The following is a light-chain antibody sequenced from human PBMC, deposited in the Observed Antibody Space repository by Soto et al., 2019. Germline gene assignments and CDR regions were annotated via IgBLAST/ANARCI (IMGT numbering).Light chain of an antibody. CDR3: QQYGNSPLT. CDR2: GAS. J-gene: IGKJ2*01. V-gene: IGKV3-20*01. CDR1: QSVSNSY. Sequence: EIVLTQSPGTLSLSPGERASLSCRASQSVSNSYLAWYQQKPGQAPRLLIYGASSRATCIPDRFSGSGSGTDFTLTISRMEPEDLAVYYCQQYGNSPLTFGQGTKLVIK.